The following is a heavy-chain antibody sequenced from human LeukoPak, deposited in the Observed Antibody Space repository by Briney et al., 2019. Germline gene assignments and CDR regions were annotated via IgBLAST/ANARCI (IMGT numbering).Heavy chain of an antibody. V-gene: IGHV4-4*07. CDR2: IYSTGST. CDR3: AGQIASAGTAGFDF. Sequence: PSETLSLTCTVSGGSISSYYWSWIRQPAGKGLEWIGRIYSTGSTNYNPSLKSRVTMSVDTSKNQFPLRLRSVTAADTAVYYCAGQIASAGTAGFDFWGQGALVTVSS. CDR1: GGSISSYY. D-gene: IGHD6-13*01. J-gene: IGHJ4*02.